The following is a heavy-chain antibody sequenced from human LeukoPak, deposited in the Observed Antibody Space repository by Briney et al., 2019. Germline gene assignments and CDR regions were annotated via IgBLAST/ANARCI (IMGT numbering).Heavy chain of an antibody. CDR3: ARVGIDYSGNIIKYYFDY. CDR1: GGSISSYY. Sequence: SETLSLTCTFSGGSISSYYWSWIRQPPGRGLEWIAYSGSTNYNPSLKSRVIISVDTSKNQFSLKLSPVTAADTAVYYCARVGIDYSGNIIKYYFDYWGQGTLVTVSS. CDR2: SGST. J-gene: IGHJ4*02. V-gene: IGHV4-59*01. D-gene: IGHD4-23*01.